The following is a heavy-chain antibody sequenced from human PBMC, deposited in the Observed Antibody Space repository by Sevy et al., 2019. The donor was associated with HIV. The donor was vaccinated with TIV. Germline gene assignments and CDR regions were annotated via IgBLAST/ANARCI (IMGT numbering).Heavy chain of an antibody. D-gene: IGHD2-15*01. CDR3: ARDSAVVPRALVY. J-gene: IGHJ4*02. CDR2: IYYSGSS. CDR1: GDSISSYF. Sequence: SETLSLTCNVSGDSISSYFWSWFRQPPGKGLEWIGYIYYSGSSEYNPSLRSRGTISIDTSKKYLSMKLTSVTAADTAVYYCARDSAVVPRALVYWGQETLVTVSS. V-gene: IGHV4-59*01.